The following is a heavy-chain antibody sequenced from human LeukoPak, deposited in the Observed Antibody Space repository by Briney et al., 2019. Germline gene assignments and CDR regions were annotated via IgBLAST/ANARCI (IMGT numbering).Heavy chain of an antibody. Sequence: GGSLRLSCAVSGFTFSTYAMNWVRQAPGKGLEWVSVISGSGGSTYYADSVKDRFTISRDNSKNTLYLQMNSLTVEDTAVYYCAKGTTGMAPRGYFDDWGQGTLVTVSS. CDR2: ISGSGGST. D-gene: IGHD5-18*01. CDR1: GFTFSTYA. CDR3: AKGTTGMAPRGYFDD. J-gene: IGHJ4*02. V-gene: IGHV3-23*01.